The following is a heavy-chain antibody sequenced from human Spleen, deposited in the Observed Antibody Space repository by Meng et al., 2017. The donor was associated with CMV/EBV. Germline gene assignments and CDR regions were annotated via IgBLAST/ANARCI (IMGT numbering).Heavy chain of an antibody. CDR2: LHHSGTT. CDR3: ARNGHYSLDS. J-gene: IGHJ4*02. CDR1: GGSFSIDYW. V-gene: IGHV4-4*02. D-gene: IGHD3-22*01. Sequence: VSLRLACAVSGGSFSIDYWWSWVRQTPGKGLQWLGELHHSGTTTYNPSLNSRVTFSLDKSKNEFSLKLTSVSVADTAVYYCARNGHYSLDSWSQGTLVTVSS.